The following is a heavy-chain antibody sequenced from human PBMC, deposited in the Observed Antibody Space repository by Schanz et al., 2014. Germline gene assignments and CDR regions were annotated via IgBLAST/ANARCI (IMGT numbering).Heavy chain of an antibody. CDR3: TRDTDYHFDY. Sequence: EVQLVESGGGLVQPGGSLRLSCAASGFTFSTYWMSWVRQAPGKGLEWVSRTSHDGSFTTFADSVKGRFTISRDNARNTLYLQMNSLRAEDTAVYYCTRDTDYHFDYWGQGTLVTVSS. D-gene: IGHD4-17*01. CDR2: TSHDGSFT. J-gene: IGHJ4*02. V-gene: IGHV3-74*01. CDR1: GFTFSTYW.